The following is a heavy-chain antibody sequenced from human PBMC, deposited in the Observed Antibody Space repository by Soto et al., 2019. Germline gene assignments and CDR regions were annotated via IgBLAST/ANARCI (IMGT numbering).Heavy chain of an antibody. CDR3: ARRRAAAGPYYYYYYMDV. CDR2: IYYSGST. J-gene: IGHJ6*03. V-gene: IGHV4-59*08. CDR1: GGSISSYY. Sequence: SETLSLTCTVSGGSISSYYWSWIRQPPGKGLEWIGYIYYSGSTNYNPSLKRRVTISVDTSKNQFSLKLSSVNAADTAVYYCARRRAAAGPYYYYYYMDVWGKGTTVTVSS. D-gene: IGHD6-13*01.